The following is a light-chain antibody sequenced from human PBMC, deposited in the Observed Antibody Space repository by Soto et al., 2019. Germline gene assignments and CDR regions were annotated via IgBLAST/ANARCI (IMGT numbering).Light chain of an antibody. CDR2: DAS. Sequence: EIVLTQSPDTLSLSPGERATLSCRASQSVSGYLGWYQQKPGQAPRLLIYDASNRAYGVPARFRGSGSGTNFTLTIASLEPDDFAEYYCQQRSNWPYLTFGGGTRV. J-gene: IGKJ4*01. V-gene: IGKV3-11*01. CDR1: QSVSGY. CDR3: QQRSNWPYLT.